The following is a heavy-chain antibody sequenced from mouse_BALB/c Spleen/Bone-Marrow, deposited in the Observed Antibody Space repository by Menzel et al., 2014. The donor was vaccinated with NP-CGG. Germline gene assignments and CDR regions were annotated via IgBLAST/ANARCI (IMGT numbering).Heavy chain of an antibody. D-gene: IGHD4-1*01. J-gene: IGHJ2*01. CDR2: ISSGGSYT. CDR1: GFTFSSYT. Sequence: EVQGVESGGGVVKPGGSLKLSCAASGFTFSSYTMSWVRQTPEKRLEWVATISSGGSYTYYPDSVKGRFTISRDNAKNTLYLQMSSLKSEDTAMYYCTREDTNWDFDYWGQGTTLTVSS. CDR3: TREDTNWDFDY. V-gene: IGHV5-6-4*01.